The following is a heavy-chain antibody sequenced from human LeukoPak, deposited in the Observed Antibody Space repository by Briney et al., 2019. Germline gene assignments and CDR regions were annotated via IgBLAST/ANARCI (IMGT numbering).Heavy chain of an antibody. CDR2: IYYSGST. CDR1: GGSISSYY. J-gene: IGHJ5*02. Sequence: SETLSLTCTVSGGSISSYYWSWIRQPPGKGLEWIGYIYYSGSTNYNPSLKSRVTISVDTYNNQFSLKLNSVTAADTAVYYCARAASGYYDRWFDPWGQGILVTVSS. CDR3: ARAASGYYDRWFDP. D-gene: IGHD3-22*01. V-gene: IGHV4-59*01.